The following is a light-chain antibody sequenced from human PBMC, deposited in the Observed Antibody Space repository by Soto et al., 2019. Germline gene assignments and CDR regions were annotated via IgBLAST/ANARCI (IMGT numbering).Light chain of an antibody. Sequence: DIQMTPSPSSLSASVGDRVTISCRASESISSYLSWYQQKPGKAPKLLIYAASSLQSGVPSRFSGSGSGTDFTLTISSLQPEDFGTYYCQQCYSTPITFGQGTRLEIK. CDR2: AAS. J-gene: IGKJ5*01. V-gene: IGKV1-39*01. CDR1: ESISSY. CDR3: QQCYSTPIT.